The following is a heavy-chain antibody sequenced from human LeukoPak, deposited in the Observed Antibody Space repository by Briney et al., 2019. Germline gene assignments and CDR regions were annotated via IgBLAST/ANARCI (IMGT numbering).Heavy chain of an antibody. V-gene: IGHV4-30-2*01. CDR3: ATHIPPAAMGGY. Sequence: SETLSLTCTVSRDSISSGDYYWSWIRQPPGKGLEWIGYISHSGSTYYNPSLKSRVTISVDRSKNQFSLQLSSVTAADTAVYYCATHIPPAAMGGYWGQGTLVTVSS. CDR1: RDSISSGDYY. D-gene: IGHD2-2*01. J-gene: IGHJ4*02. CDR2: ISHSGST.